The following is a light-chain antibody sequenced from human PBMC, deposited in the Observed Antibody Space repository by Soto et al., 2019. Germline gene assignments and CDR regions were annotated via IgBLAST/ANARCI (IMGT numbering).Light chain of an antibody. CDR3: QQRYNWPPT. V-gene: IGKV3-11*01. Sequence: EIVLSQSPAILSLSPGDRATLSCRASQTVSSFLAWYQQKPGQAPRLLIYDTSNRATGVPARFSASGSGTDFTLTISSLEPEDFAVYFCQQRYNWPPTFGXGT. CDR2: DTS. CDR1: QTVSSF. J-gene: IGKJ2*01.